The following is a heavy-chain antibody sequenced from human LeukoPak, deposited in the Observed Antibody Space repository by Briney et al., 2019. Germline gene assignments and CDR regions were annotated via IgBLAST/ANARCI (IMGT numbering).Heavy chain of an antibody. V-gene: IGHV4-31*03. CDR1: GGSISSGGYY. CDR2: IYYSGST. Sequence: SETLSLTCTVSGGSISSGGYYWSWIRQHPGKGLEWIGYIYYSGSTYYNPSLKSRVTIPVDTSKNQFSLKLSSVTAADTAVYYCARFDPYGDGRSFDYWGQGTLVTVSS. D-gene: IGHD4-17*01. CDR3: ARFDPYGDGRSFDY. J-gene: IGHJ4*02.